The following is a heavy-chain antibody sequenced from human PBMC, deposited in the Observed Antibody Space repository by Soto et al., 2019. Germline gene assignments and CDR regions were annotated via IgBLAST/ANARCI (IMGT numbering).Heavy chain of an antibody. D-gene: IGHD2-8*01. J-gene: IGHJ5*02. V-gene: IGHV4-39*01. CDR3: ASLSNRRQGGS. CDR1: GDSISNKNYH. CDR2: VYSNGHT. Sequence: SETLSLTCTVSGDSISNKNYHWGWTRQPPGKGLAWIGTVYSNGHTYHNPSLTSRLAMSVDPSRNQFSLSLNSVPAAHTAVYFGASLSNRRQGGSWGQGTRVTVAS.